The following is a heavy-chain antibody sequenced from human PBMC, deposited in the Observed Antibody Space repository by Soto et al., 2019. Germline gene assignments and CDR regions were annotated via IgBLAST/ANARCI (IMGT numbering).Heavy chain of an antibody. CDR3: AKNGQPPYYYDGMDV. CDR2: ISGYNGDT. Sequence: QGQLVQSGGEVKKPGASVKVSCKASGYTFTRYGISWVRQAPGQGLEWMGWISGYNGDTKYAQKFQARVTMTAYTSTTTANMELRSLTSASRAVYYCAKNGQPPYYYDGMDVWGQGTTVTVSS. CDR1: GYTFTRYG. V-gene: IGHV1-18*01. J-gene: IGHJ6*02. D-gene: IGHD2-8*01.